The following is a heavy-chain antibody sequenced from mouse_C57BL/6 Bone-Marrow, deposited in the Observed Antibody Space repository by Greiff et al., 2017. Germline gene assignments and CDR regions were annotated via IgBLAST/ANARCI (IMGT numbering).Heavy chain of an antibody. V-gene: IGHV5-6*01. CDR1: GFTFSSYG. Sequence: EVQGVESGGDLVKPGGSLKLSCAASGFTFSSYGMSWVRQTPDKRLEWVATISSGGSYTYYPDSVKGRFTISRDNAKNTLYLQMSRRKSEDTAMYYCARPGGNYDFDYWGQGTTLTVSS. CDR3: ARPGGNYDFDY. D-gene: IGHD2-1*01. CDR2: ISSGGSYT. J-gene: IGHJ2*01.